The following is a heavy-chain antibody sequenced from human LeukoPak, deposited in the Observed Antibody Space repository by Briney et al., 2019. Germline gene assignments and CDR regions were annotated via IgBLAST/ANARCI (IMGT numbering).Heavy chain of an antibody. CDR3: GRWSCDH. J-gene: IGHJ5*02. CDR2: IWYDGSEK. CDR1: GFSFSGYG. Sequence: GTSLTLSCAASGFSFSGYGMHWVRQAPGKGLEWVAVIWYDGSEKYYADSVKGRFTISRDNSKNTLFLQIGSVTAEETAVYYCGRWSCDHWGQGTLVTVSP. V-gene: IGHV3-33*01.